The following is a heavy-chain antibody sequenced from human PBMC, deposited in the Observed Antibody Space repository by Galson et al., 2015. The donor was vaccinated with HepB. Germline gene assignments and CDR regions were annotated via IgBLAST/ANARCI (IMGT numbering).Heavy chain of an antibody. CDR2: ISYDGSNK. CDR3: ARVLSWFGEPANGFDY. J-gene: IGHJ4*02. CDR1: GLIFSSYA. D-gene: IGHD3-10*01. Sequence: SLRLYCAASGLIFSSYAMHWLRQAPGKGLEWVAVISYDGSNKYYEDSVKGRFTISRDNSKNTLYLQMNSLRAEDTAVYYCARVLSWFGEPANGFDYWGQGTLVTVSS. V-gene: IGHV3-30*04.